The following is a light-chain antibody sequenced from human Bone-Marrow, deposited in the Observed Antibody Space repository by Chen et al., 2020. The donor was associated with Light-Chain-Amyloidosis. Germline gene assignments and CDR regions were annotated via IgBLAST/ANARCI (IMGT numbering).Light chain of an antibody. V-gene: IGLV3-21*02. Sequence: SYVLTHLSPVSVAPGQTATLACGGNNIGSTSVHWYQQTPGQAPLLVVYDDSDRHSGIPERLSGSNSGNTATLTISRVEAGDEADYYCQVWDRSSDRPVFGGGTKLTVL. CDR1: NIGSTS. CDR2: DDS. J-gene: IGLJ3*02. CDR3: QVWDRSSDRPV.